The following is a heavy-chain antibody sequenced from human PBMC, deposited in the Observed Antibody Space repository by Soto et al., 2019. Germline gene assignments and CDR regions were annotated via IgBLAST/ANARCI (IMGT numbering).Heavy chain of an antibody. D-gene: IGHD3-9*01. CDR2: IKKDGTEK. CDR1: GFTFSGYW. CDR3: ARGPSYSDYSNDWFFDS. J-gene: IGHJ4*02. Sequence: EVQLVESGGGFVQPGGSLRLACAASGFTFSGYWMTWVRQAPGKGLEWVADIKKDGTEKYYVDSVKGRFTISRYNDKKSVYLQMNGLTVEDTAVYRCARGPSYSDYSNDWFFDSWGQGALVTVSS. V-gene: IGHV3-7*03.